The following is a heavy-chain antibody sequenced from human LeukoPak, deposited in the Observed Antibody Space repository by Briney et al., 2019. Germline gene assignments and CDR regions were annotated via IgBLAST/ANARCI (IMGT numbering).Heavy chain of an antibody. J-gene: IGHJ4*02. V-gene: IGHV1-46*01. CDR3: ARGTAAAGFDY. D-gene: IGHD6-13*01. CDR2: INPSGGST. Sequence: ASVKVSCKASGYTFTSYYMLWVRQAPGQGLEWMGIINPSGGSTSYAQKFQGRVAMTRDTSTSTVYMELSSLRSEDTAVYYCARGTAAAGFDYWGQGTLVTVSS. CDR1: GYTFTSYY.